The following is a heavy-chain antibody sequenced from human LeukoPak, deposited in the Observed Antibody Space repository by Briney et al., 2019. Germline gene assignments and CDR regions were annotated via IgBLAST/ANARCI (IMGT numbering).Heavy chain of an antibody. J-gene: IGHJ4*02. CDR3: ARLAYTIRSTDYFDY. Sequence: GESLKISCKGSGYSFTSYWIGWVRQMPGKGLEWMGIIYPGDSDTRYSPSFQGQVTISADKSISTAYLQWSSLKASDTAMYYCARLAYTIRSTDYFDYWGQGTLVTVSS. D-gene: IGHD2-21*02. CDR2: IYPGDSDT. V-gene: IGHV5-51*01. CDR1: GYSFTSYW.